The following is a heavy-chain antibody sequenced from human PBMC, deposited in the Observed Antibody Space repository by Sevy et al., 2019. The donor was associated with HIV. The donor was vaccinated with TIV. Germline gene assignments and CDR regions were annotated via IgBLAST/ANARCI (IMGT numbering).Heavy chain of an antibody. J-gene: IGHJ3*02. Sequence: GGSLRLSCAASGFTFSNYGIHWVRQAPGKGLEWVAFIRYDGSNEYYVDSVKGRFTISSDNSKSTMYLQMNSLSAEDTAVYYCAKDRKVLLVVYAIPFDALDIWGQGTMVTVSS. D-gene: IGHD2-8*02. CDR2: IRYDGSNE. CDR1: GFTFSNYG. V-gene: IGHV3-30*02. CDR3: AKDRKVLLVVYAIPFDALDI.